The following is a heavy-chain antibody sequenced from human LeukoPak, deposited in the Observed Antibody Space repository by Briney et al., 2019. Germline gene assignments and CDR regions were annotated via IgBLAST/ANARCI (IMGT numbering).Heavy chain of an antibody. D-gene: IGHD6-6*01. V-gene: IGHV3-23*01. CDR2: ISGSGGST. CDR1: GFTFSSYA. J-gene: IGHJ4*02. Sequence: GGSLRLSCAASGFTFSSYAMSRVRQAPGKGLEWVSAISGSGGSTYYADSVKGRFTISRDNSKNTLYLQMNSLRAEDTAVYYCARGCSSSSWSLFDYWGQGTLVTVSS. CDR3: ARGCSSSSWSLFDY.